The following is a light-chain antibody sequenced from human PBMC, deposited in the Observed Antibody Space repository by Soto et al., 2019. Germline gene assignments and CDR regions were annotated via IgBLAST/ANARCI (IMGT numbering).Light chain of an antibody. J-gene: IGKJ1*01. CDR2: DAS. CDR1: QSISSW. V-gene: IGKV1-5*01. Sequence: DIQMDPSSSTPSATGRGRGTITFRASQSISSWLAWYQQKPGKAPKLLIYDASSLESGVPSRFSGSGSGTEFTLTISSLQPDDFATYYCQQFNSYSPGAFGQGTKVDI. CDR3: QQFNSYSPGA.